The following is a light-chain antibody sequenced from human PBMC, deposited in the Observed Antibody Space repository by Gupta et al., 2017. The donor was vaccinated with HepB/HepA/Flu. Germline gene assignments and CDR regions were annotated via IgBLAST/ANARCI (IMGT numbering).Light chain of an antibody. V-gene: IGKV1-39*01. J-gene: IGKJ2*01. CDR1: QGISSS. CDR2: RAF. Sequence: DIQMTQSPSSLSASVVDRVNITCRASQGISSSLSWYQQKPGTAPKLLIYRAFSLQSGVPSRFSGSGSVTDFTLTITSLQPEDSATYFCQQTYGTPYTFGQGAQLEIK. CDR3: QQTYGTPYT.